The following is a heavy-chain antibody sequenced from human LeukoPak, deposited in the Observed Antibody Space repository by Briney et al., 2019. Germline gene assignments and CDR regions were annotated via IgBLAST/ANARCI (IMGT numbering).Heavy chain of an antibody. Sequence: SETLSLTCTVSGGSISSGGYYWSWIRQHPGKGLEWIGYIYYSGSTYYNPSLKSRVTKSVDTSKNQFSLKLSSVTAADTAVYYCARYYDSRGSSDYWGQGTLVTVSS. V-gene: IGHV4-31*03. J-gene: IGHJ4*02. D-gene: IGHD3-22*01. CDR3: ARYYDSRGSSDY. CDR2: IYYSGST. CDR1: GGSISSGGYY.